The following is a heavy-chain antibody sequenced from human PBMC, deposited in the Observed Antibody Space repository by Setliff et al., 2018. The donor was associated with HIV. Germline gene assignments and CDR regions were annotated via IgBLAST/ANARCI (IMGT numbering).Heavy chain of an antibody. Sequence: PSETLSLTCAVSGASISSNNWWTWIRPPAGKPLEWVGRVYTSGSATYTPSLKSRVSISTDTSTNQFSLKLNSVTVADTAVYYCAREVKLAYCSGGSCPRAYYSGLDVWGQGTTVTVSS. V-gene: IGHV4-61*02. CDR1: GASISSNN. CDR2: VYTSGSA. J-gene: IGHJ6*02. CDR3: AREVKLAYCSGGSCPRAYYSGLDV. D-gene: IGHD2-15*01.